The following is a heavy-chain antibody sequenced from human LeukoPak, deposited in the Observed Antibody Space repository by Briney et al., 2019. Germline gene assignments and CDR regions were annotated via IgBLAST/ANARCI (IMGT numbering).Heavy chain of an antibody. CDR2: ISYDGSNK. Sequence: GGSLRLSCAASGFTFSSYAMHWVRQAPGKGLEWVAVISYDGSNKYYADSVKGRFTISRDNSKNTLYLQMNSLRAEDTAVYYCARDGDIVVVPAAFHYYYMDVWGKGTTVTVSS. CDR3: ARDGDIVVVPAAFHYYYMDV. J-gene: IGHJ6*03. V-gene: IGHV3-30-3*01. D-gene: IGHD2-2*01. CDR1: GFTFSSYA.